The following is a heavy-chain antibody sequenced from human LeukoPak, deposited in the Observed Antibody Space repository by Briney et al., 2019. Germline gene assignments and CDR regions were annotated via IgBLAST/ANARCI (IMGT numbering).Heavy chain of an antibody. D-gene: IGHD2-2*01. CDR1: GGTFSSYA. Sequence: ASVKVSCKASGGTFSSYAISWVRQAPGQGLEWMGGIIPNSGGTNYAQKFQGRVTMTRDTSISTAYMELSRLRSDDTAVYYCARGNLMPYDYWGQGTLVTVSS. CDR3: ARGNLMPYDY. CDR2: IIPNSGGT. J-gene: IGHJ4*02. V-gene: IGHV1-2*02.